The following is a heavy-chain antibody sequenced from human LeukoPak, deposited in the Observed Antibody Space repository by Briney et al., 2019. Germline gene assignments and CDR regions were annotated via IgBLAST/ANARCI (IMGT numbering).Heavy chain of an antibody. CDR3: ARVPIEIVVVPAAMYYYYYGMDV. J-gene: IGHJ6*02. Sequence: PGGSLRLSCAASGFTVSSNYMSWVRQAPGKGLEWVSVIYSGGSTYYADSVKGRFTTSRDNSKNTLYLQMNSLRAEDTAVYYCARVPIEIVVVPAAMYYYYYGMDVWGQGTTVTVSS. D-gene: IGHD2-2*01. V-gene: IGHV3-53*01. CDR2: IYSGGST. CDR1: GFTVSSNY.